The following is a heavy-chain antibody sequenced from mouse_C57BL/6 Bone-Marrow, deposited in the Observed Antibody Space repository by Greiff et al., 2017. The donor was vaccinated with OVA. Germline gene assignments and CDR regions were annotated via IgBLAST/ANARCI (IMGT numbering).Heavy chain of an antibody. CDR2: INPSTGGT. J-gene: IGHJ1*03. CDR3: ASPLYYGSSYWYFDV. D-gene: IGHD1-1*01. CDR1: GYSFTGYY. V-gene: IGHV1-42*01. Sequence: EVQLQQSGPELVKPGASVKISCKASGYSFTGYYMNWVKQSPEKSLEWIGEINPSTGGTTYNQKFKAKATLTVDKSSSTAYMQLKSLTSEDSAVYYCASPLYYGSSYWYFDVWGTGTTVTVSS.